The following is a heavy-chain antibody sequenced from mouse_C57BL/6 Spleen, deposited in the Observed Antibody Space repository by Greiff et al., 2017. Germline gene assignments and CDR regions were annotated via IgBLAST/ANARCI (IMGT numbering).Heavy chain of an antibody. CDR3: ASYYDYDLFAY. D-gene: IGHD2-4*01. J-gene: IGHJ3*01. CDR2: IYPGDGGT. Sequence: QVQLQQSGPELVKPGASVKISCKASGYAFSSSWMNWVKQRPGKGLEWIGRIYPGDGGTNYNGKFKGKATLTADKSSSTAYMQLSSLTSEDSAVYFCASYYDYDLFAYWGQGTLVTVSA. V-gene: IGHV1-82*01. CDR1: GYAFSSSW.